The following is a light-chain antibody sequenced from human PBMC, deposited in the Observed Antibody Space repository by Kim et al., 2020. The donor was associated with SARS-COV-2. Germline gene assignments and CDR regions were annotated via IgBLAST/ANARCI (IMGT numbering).Light chain of an antibody. V-gene: IGLV6-57*03. CDR2: EDY. J-gene: IGLJ3*02. CDR1: SGSIATNY. Sequence: LTQPHSVSESPGKTVTISCTRSSGSIATNYVQWYQQRPGSAPTTVIYEDYQRPSGVPDRFSGSIDSSSNSASLTISGLKTEDEADYYCQSYDSSNPWVFGGGTQLTVL. CDR3: QSYDSSNPWV.